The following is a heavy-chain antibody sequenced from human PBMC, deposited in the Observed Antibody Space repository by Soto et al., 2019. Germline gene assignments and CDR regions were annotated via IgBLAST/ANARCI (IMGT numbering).Heavy chain of an antibody. J-gene: IGHJ6*03. V-gene: IGHV1-8*01. D-gene: IGHD2-2*01. CDR3: ARWSRGVVVPAAPKHYYYYMDV. CDR2: MNPNSGNT. Sequence: GASVKVSCKASGYTFTSYDINWVRQATGQGLEWMGWMNPNSGNTGYAQKFQGRVTMTRNTSISTAYMELSSLRSEDTAVYYCARWSRGVVVPAAPKHYYYYMDVWGKGTTVTVSS. CDR1: GYTFTSYD.